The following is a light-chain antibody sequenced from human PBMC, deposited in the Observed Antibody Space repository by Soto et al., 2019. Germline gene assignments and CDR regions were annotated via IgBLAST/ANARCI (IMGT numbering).Light chain of an antibody. V-gene: IGKV1-27*01. Sequence: DIQMTQSPSSLSASVGDRVTITCRASQGISNYLAWYQQKPGKVPKLLIYSASTLQLGVPSRFSGSGSGTDFTLPISSLQPEDVATYYCQKHTSAPFTFGPGTKVDIK. CDR1: QGISNY. CDR2: SAS. CDR3: QKHTSAPFT. J-gene: IGKJ3*01.